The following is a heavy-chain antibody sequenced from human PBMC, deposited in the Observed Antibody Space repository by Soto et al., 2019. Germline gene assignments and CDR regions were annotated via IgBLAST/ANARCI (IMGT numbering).Heavy chain of an antibody. Sequence: PGGSLRLSCAASGFIFSDYYMSWIRQAPGKGLEWVSHISSSSSYTNYADSVEGRFTISRDNAKKSLHLQMNSLRAEDTAVHFCARSLNSYDTRIPGYWGQGTLVTVSS. CDR1: GFIFSDYY. CDR2: ISSSSSYT. CDR3: ARSLNSYDTRIPGY. J-gene: IGHJ4*02. V-gene: IGHV3-11*06. D-gene: IGHD3-22*01.